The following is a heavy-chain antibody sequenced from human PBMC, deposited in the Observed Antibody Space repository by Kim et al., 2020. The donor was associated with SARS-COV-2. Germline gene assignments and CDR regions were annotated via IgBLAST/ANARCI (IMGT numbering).Heavy chain of an antibody. V-gene: IGHV3-73*01. CDR2: IRSEGYGDAI. D-gene: IGHD6-19*01. CDR1: GFSVSASA. Sequence: GGSLRLSCAASGFSVSASAIHWVRQASGKGLQWVGRIRSEGYGDAIAYTASGKGRFTISTDDSKNTAYLQMDGLKSEDTAVYYCIRQLPTATGSGWSHPDTWGRGILVTVSS. J-gene: IGHJ4*02. CDR3: IRQLPTATGSGWSHPDT.